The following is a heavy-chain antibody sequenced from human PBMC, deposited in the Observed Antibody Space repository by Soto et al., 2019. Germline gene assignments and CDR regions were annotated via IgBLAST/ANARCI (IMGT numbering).Heavy chain of an antibody. CDR2: ISYHGSDK. J-gene: IGHJ4*02. V-gene: IGHV3-30*18. CDR3: AKDHLTTTGTTVGY. Sequence: QVQLVESGGGVVQPGRSLRLSCAASGFTFSNYGMHWVRQAPGKGLEWVAVISYHGSDKYYADSVKGRFTISRDNSKNTLYLHMDSLRAEDTAVYYCAKDHLTTTGTTVGYGGQGTLVTVSS. CDR1: GFTFSNYG. D-gene: IGHD4-17*01.